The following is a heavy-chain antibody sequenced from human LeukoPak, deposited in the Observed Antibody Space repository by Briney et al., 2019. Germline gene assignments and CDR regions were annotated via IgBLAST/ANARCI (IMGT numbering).Heavy chain of an antibody. Sequence: GGSLRLSCAASGFTFSSYGMHWVRQAPGKGLEWVSGTSTSGGSTYYADSVKGRFTISRDDSKNTLYLQMNSLRAEDTAVYYCAKRAVADIWGQGTMVTVSS. CDR1: GFTFSSYG. D-gene: IGHD6-19*01. CDR3: AKRAVADI. V-gene: IGHV3-23*01. J-gene: IGHJ3*02. CDR2: TSTSGGST.